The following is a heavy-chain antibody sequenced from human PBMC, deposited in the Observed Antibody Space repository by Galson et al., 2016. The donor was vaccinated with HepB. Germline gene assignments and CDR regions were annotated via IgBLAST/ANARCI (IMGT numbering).Heavy chain of an antibody. D-gene: IGHD1-26*01. J-gene: IGHJ4*02. Sequence: QSGAEVKEPGQSLKISCKGSGDNFNTYWVGWVRRLPGKGLEWMGVIYPGDSDTRYSPSFEGQVTISVDKSISTAYLQWSSLKASDTAMYYCARGIYGSVKVGFCFDYWGQGTLVTVSS. CDR3: ARGIYGSVKVGFCFDY. CDR1: GDNFNTYW. V-gene: IGHV5-51*01. CDR2: IYPGDSDT.